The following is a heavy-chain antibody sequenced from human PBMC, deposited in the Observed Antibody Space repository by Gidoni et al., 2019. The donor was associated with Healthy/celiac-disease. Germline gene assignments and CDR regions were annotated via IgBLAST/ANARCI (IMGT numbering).Heavy chain of an antibody. J-gene: IGHJ6*02. D-gene: IGHD4-17*01. V-gene: IGHV4-4*07. Sequence: QVQLQESGPGLVKPSETLSLTCTVSGGSISSYYWSWIRQPAGKGLEWIGRIYTSGSTNYNPSLKSRVTMSVDTSKNQFSLKLSSVTAADTAVYYCARWWNTYGDYGYYYGMDVWGQGTTVTVSS. CDR3: ARWWNTYGDYGYYYGMDV. CDR2: IYTSGST. CDR1: GGSISSYY.